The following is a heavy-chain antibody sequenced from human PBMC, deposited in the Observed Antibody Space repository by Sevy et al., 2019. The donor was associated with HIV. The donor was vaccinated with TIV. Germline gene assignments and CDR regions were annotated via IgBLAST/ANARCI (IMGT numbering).Heavy chain of an antibody. D-gene: IGHD5-12*01. Sequence: GGSLRLSCAASRFTFSSYAMSWVRQAPGKGLEWVSAISGSGGSTYYSDSVKGRFTISRDNSKNTLYLQMNSLRAEDTAVYYCAKDRTSTRDYFDYWGQGTLVTVSS. J-gene: IGHJ4*02. CDR1: RFTFSSYA. CDR2: ISGSGGST. V-gene: IGHV3-23*01. CDR3: AKDRTSTRDYFDY.